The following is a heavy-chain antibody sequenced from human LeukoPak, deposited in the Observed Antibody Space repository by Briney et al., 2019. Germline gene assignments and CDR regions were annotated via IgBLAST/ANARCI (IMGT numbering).Heavy chain of an antibody. V-gene: IGHV3-23*01. CDR1: GFTFSSYA. J-gene: IGHJ4*02. CDR2: ISGSGGST. CDR3: AKALTGLGYCSGGSCYVPDY. Sequence: GGSLRLSCAASGFTFSSYAMSWVRQAPGKGLEWVSAISGSGGSTFYADSVKGRFTISRDNSKNTLYLQMNSLRAEDTAVYYCAKALTGLGYCSGGSCYVPDYWGQGTLVTVSS. D-gene: IGHD2-15*01.